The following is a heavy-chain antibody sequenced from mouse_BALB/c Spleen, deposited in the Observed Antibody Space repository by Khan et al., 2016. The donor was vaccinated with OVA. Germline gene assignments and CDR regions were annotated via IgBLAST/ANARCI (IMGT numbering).Heavy chain of an antibody. CDR2: INTYTGEP. CDR1: GYTFTDYV. CDR3: ARFHGGY. V-gene: IGHV9-3-1*01. J-gene: IGHJ2*01. Sequence: QSELVQSGPDLKKPGETVKISCKASGYTFTDYVMNWVKQAPGKGLKWMGWINTYTGEPTYAADFTGRFAFSLETSASTAYLQINSLKNEDTATYFCARFHGGYWGQGTTLTVSS.